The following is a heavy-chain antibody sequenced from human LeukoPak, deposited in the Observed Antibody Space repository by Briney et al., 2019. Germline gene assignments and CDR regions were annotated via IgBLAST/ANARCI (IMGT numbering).Heavy chain of an antibody. Sequence: GGSLRLSCAASGFTFNTYTMNWVRQAPGMGLEWVGRVKSKTDGGATDYAAPVKGRFTISRDDSEKTVSMHMNSLTTEDTAVYYCTAGYPFDYWGQGTLVTVSS. J-gene: IGHJ4*02. CDR1: GFTFNTYT. CDR3: TAGYPFDY. CDR2: VKSKTDGGAT. D-gene: IGHD3-9*01. V-gene: IGHV3-15*01.